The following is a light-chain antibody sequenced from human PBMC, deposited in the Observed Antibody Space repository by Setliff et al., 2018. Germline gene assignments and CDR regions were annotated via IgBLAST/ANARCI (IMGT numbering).Light chain of an antibody. CDR1: SSDVGGYNY. CDR3: CSYAGSFLDV. CDR2: DVS. Sequence: QSALTQPRSVSGSPGQSVTISCTGTSSDVGGYNYVSWYQQHPGKAPKLMIYDVSKRPSGVPNRFSGSKSGNTASLTISGLQAEDEADYYCCSYAGSFLDVFGTGTKGTV. V-gene: IGLV2-11*01. J-gene: IGLJ1*01.